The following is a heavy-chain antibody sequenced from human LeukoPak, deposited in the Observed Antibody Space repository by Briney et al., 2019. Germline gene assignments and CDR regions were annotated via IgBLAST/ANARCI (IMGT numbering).Heavy chain of an antibody. CDR3: ARVEVAAAAGKVCD. CDR2: IYYSGST. J-gene: IGHJ4*02. D-gene: IGHD6-13*01. Sequence: SETLSLTCTVSGGSISSGDYYWSWIRQPPGKGLEWIGYIYYSGSTYYNPSLKSRVTISVDTSKNQFSLKLSSVTAADTAVYYWARVEVAAAAGKVCDWGQGTLVTVSS. V-gene: IGHV4-30-4*01. CDR1: GGSISSGDYY.